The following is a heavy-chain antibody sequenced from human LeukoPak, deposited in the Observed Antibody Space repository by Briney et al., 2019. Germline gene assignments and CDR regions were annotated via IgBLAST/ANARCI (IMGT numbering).Heavy chain of an antibody. J-gene: IGHJ4*02. CDR3: TKLAVASADS. CDR2: ISPSGSTK. D-gene: IGHD6-19*01. V-gene: IGHV3-48*03. CDR1: GFSFSSYE. Sequence: GESLKISCAASGFSFSSYEMNWVRQAPGKGLEWVSNISPSGSTKYYADSVKGRFTVSRDNAKNSLYLQMNSLRAGDTGVYYCTKLAVASADSWGQGTLVTVSS.